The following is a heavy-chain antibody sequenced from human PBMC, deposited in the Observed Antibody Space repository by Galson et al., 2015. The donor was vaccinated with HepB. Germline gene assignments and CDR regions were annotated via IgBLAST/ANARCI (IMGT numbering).Heavy chain of an antibody. CDR1: AFAFRNYW. V-gene: IGHV3-74*01. Sequence: SLRLSCAASAFAFRNYWMHWVRQAPGKGLVWVSGINSDGSSTIYADSVKGRFTISRDNAKNTLFLQMNSLRAEDTAVYYCARDPSSYRSAPYFDYWGQGTLVTASS. D-gene: IGHD6-19*01. CDR2: INSDGSST. J-gene: IGHJ4*02. CDR3: ARDPSSYRSAPYFDY.